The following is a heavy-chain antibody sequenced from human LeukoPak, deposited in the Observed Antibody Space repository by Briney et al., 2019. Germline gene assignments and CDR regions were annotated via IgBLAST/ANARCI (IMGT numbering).Heavy chain of an antibody. CDR3: ARSPNYDFWSGLADYYYYGMDV. Sequence: SETLSLTCAVYGGSFSGYYWSWIRQPAGKGLEWIGRIYTSGSTNYNPSLKSRVTMSVDTSKNQFSLKLSSVTAADTAVYYCARSPNYDFWSGLADYYYYGMDVWGQGTTVTVSS. J-gene: IGHJ6*02. D-gene: IGHD3-3*01. CDR2: IYTSGST. CDR1: GGSFSGYY. V-gene: IGHV4-59*10.